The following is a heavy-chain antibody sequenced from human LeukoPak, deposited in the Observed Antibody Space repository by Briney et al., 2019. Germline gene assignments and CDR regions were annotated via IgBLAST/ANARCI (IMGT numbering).Heavy chain of an antibody. CDR2: FSPSGTYI. Sequence: GGSLRLSCAASAVTFRTYIMNWVRQTPGKGLEWVSSFSPSGTYIYYADFVKGRFTISRDNAKNSISLHMNSLRVEDTALFYCARGLDYGYDSGNRGQGTLVTVSS. V-gene: IGHV3-21*01. J-gene: IGHJ4*02. CDR1: AVTFRTYI. CDR3: ARGLDYGYDSGN. D-gene: IGHD4-17*01.